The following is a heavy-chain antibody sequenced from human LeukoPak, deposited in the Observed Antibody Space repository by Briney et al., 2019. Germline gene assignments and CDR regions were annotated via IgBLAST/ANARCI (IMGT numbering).Heavy chain of an antibody. V-gene: IGHV1-2*02. CDR1: GYTFTGYY. Sequence: ASVKVSCKASGYTFTGYYMHWVRQAPGQGLEWMGWINPNSGGTKFVQKFQGRVTMTYDTSISTAYMELSSLRSDDTAVYYCAKPPLMVYASEYYFDSWGQGTLVTVSS. D-gene: IGHD2-8*01. CDR2: INPNSGGT. J-gene: IGHJ4*02. CDR3: AKPPLMVYASEYYFDS.